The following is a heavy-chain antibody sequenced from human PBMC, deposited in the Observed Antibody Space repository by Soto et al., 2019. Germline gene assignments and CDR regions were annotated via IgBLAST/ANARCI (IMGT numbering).Heavy chain of an antibody. V-gene: IGHV1-69*06. CDR1: GGTFSSYA. J-gene: IGHJ6*02. D-gene: IGHD2-2*02. Sequence: GASVKVSCKASGGTFSSYAISWVRQAPGQGLEWMGGIIPIFGTANYAQKFQGRVTITADKSTSTAYMELSSLRSEDTAVYYCAGDLRDIVVVPAAIRGSGYYYYGMDVWGQGTTVTVSS. CDR2: IIPIFGTA. CDR3: AGDLRDIVVVPAAIRGSGYYYYGMDV.